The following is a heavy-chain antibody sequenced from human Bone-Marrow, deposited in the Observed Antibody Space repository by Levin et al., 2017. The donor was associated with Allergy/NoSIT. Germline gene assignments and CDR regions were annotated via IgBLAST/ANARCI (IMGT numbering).Heavy chain of an antibody. J-gene: IGHJ6*03. CDR2: IDGSGTNI. CDR1: GFPFSSFE. D-gene: IGHD1-26*01. CDR3: ARRGPRYMAV. V-gene: IGHV3-48*03. Sequence: PGGSLRLSCVASGFPFSSFEVNWVRQGPGKGLEWVSHIDGSGTNIYYADSVKGRFTISRDNAENSVHLQMNSLRAEDTAVYYCARRGPRYMAVWGKGTTVTVSS.